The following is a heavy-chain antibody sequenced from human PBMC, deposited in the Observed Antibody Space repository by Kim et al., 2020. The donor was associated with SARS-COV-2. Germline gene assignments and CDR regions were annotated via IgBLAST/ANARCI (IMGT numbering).Heavy chain of an antibody. CDR3: ASEFWSGYYNMVNWFVP. D-gene: IGHD3-3*01. CDR2: INTGNGNT. CDR1: GYTFTTYT. Sequence: ASVKVSCKASGYTFTTYTIHWVRQAPGQRLEWMGWINTGNGNTEYSQKFQGRVTITRDTSASTAYMELSSLTSEDTAVYYCASEFWSGYYNMVNWFVPWG. J-gene: IGHJ5*02. V-gene: IGHV1-3*04.